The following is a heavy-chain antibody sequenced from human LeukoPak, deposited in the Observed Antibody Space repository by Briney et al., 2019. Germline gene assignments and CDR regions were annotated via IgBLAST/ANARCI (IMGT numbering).Heavy chain of an antibody. J-gene: IGHJ6*02. CDR1: GYTFTSYG. CDR3: ARRYYDIWSGYPYYYYGMDV. D-gene: IGHD3-3*01. V-gene: IGHV1-18*01. Sequence: ASVKVSCKASGYTFTSYGISWVRQAPGQGLEWMGWISAYNGNTNYAQKLQGRVTMTRNTSISTAYMELSSLRSEDTAVYYCARRYYDIWSGYPYYYYGMDVWGQGTTVTLSS. CDR2: ISAYNGNT.